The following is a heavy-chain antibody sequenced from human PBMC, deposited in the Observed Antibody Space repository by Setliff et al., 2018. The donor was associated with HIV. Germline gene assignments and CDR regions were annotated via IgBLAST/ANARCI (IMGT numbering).Heavy chain of an antibody. V-gene: IGHV3-33*06. J-gene: IGHJ4*02. D-gene: IGHD3-10*01. CDR2: IWYDGSNK. CDR1: GFTFRSYA. Sequence: PGGSLRLSCGASGFTFRSYAMNWVRQAPGKGLEWVAVIWYDGSNKYYADSVKGRFTISRDNSKNTLYLQMNSLRAEDTAVYYCAKDRDKLLWFGELLSPLDYWGQGTLVTVSS. CDR3: AKDRDKLLWFGELLSPLDY.